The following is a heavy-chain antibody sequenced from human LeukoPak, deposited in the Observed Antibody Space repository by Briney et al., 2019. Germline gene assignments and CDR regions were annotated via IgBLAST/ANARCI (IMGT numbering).Heavy chain of an antibody. J-gene: IGHJ4*02. D-gene: IGHD5-18*01. CDR2: ISSSSSYI. V-gene: IGHV3-21*01. CDR1: GFTFSSYN. CDR3: ARDGYGLDTPMVSTNFDY. Sequence: GGSLRLSCAASGFTFSSYNMNWVRQAPGKGLEWVSSISSSSSYIYYADSVRGRFTISRDNSKNTLYLQMNSLRPEDTAVYYCARDGYGLDTPMVSTNFDYWGQGTLVTVSS.